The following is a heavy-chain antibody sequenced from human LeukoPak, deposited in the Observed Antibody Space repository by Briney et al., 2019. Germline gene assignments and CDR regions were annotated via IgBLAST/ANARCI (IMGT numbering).Heavy chain of an antibody. V-gene: IGHV3-21*01. Sequence: GGSLRLSCAASGFTFSSYSMNWVRQAPGKGLEWVSSISSSSSYIYYADSVKGRFIISRDNAKNSLYLQMNSLRAEDTAVYYCARGTGTIFGVVIKRNWFDPWGQGTLVTVSS. CDR2: ISSSSSYI. CDR3: ARGTGTIFGVVIKRNWFDP. D-gene: IGHD3-3*01. CDR1: GFTFSSYS. J-gene: IGHJ5*02.